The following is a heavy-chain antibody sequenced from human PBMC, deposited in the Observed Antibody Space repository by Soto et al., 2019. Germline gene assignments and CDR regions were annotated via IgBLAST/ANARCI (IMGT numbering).Heavy chain of an antibody. CDR1: VFNFSNYA. CDR3: AKALYGSSSSPIDY. V-gene: IGHV3-9*01. Sequence: PGGSLRLSCAASVFNFSNYAMHWVRQAPGKGLEWVSYITWNSGYIGYADSVKGRFTISRDNANNSLYLQMNSLKPEDTAFYYCAKALYGSSSSPIDYWGQGTLVTVSS. J-gene: IGHJ4*02. D-gene: IGHD6-13*01. CDR2: ITWNSGYI.